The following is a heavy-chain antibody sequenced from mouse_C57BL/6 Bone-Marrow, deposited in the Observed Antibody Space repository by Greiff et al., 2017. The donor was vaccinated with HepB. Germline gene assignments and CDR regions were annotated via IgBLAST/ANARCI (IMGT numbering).Heavy chain of an antibody. Sequence: SGPVLVKPGASVKMSCKASGYTFTDYYMNWVKQSHGKSLEWIGVINPYNGGTSYNQKFKGKATLTVDKSSSTAYMELNSLTSEDSAVYYCARLGPRGSRAYWGQGTLVTVSA. D-gene: IGHD1-1*01. CDR3: ARLGPRGSRAY. CDR1: GYTFTDYY. CDR2: INPYNGGT. J-gene: IGHJ3*01. V-gene: IGHV1-19*01.